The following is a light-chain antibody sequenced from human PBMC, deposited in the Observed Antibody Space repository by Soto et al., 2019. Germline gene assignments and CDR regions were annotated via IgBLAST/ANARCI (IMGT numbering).Light chain of an antibody. CDR3: SSYATSSALQV. V-gene: IGLV2-14*01. CDR2: GVN. J-gene: IGLJ1*01. Sequence: QSVLTQPASVSGSPGQSITISCSGTISDFVLYNYVSWYQQHPGKAPKLMIYGVNNRPSGVSNRFSGSKSGNTASLTISGLQADDEPDYYCSSYATSSALQVFGTGTKLTVL. CDR1: ISDFVLYNY.